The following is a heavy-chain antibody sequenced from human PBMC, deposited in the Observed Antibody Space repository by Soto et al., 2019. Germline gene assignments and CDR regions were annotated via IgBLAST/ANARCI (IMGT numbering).Heavy chain of an antibody. J-gene: IGHJ5*02. CDR1: GGSFSGYY. D-gene: IGHD5-12*01. CDR3: ASNRWLQLSNWFDP. V-gene: IGHV4-34*01. CDR2: INHSGST. Sequence: QVQLQQWGAGLLKPSETLSLTCAVYGGSFSGYYWSWIRQPPGKGLEWIGEINHSGSTNYNPSLKSRVTISVDTSKNQFSLKLSSVTAADTAVYYCASNRWLQLSNWFDPWGQGTLVTVSS.